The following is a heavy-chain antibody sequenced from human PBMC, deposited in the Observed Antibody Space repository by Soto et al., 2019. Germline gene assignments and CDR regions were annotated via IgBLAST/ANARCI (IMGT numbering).Heavy chain of an antibody. J-gene: IGHJ6*02. V-gene: IGHV4-59*01. Sequence: SETLSLTCTVSGGAISIYYWSWIRQPPGKGLEWIGYIYYSGSTNYNPSLKSRVTISVDTSKNQFSLKLSSVTAADTAVYYCERERDSYDSSGYYSGYGTDVWGQGTTVTI. D-gene: IGHD3-22*01. CDR2: IYYSGST. CDR1: GGAISIYY. CDR3: ERERDSYDSSGYYSGYGTDV.